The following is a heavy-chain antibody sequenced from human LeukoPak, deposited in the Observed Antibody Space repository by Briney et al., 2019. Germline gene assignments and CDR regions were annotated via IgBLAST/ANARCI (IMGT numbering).Heavy chain of an antibody. J-gene: IGHJ4*02. V-gene: IGHV2-70*11. Sequence: ESGPALVKPTQTLTLTCTFSGFSLSPSGMCVSWIRQPPGRALEWLARIDWDADKYYSTSLQTRITISKDTSKTQVVLTMTNMDPVDTATYYCARSLGASDYDYWGQGTLVTVSS. CDR1: GFSLSPSGMC. CDR3: ARSLGASDYDY. CDR2: IDWDADK.